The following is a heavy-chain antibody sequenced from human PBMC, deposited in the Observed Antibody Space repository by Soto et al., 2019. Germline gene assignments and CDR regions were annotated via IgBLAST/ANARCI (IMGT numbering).Heavy chain of an antibody. CDR1: GYTINSYD. Sequence: ASVKVCCKASGYTINSYDINWVRQEKKQGLEWMGWMNPNSGNTGYAQKFQGRVTMTRNTSISTAYMELSSLRSEDTAVYYCARMKYYDFWSGYPDAFDIWGQGTMVTVSS. CDR3: ARMKYYDFWSGYPDAFDI. J-gene: IGHJ3*02. D-gene: IGHD3-3*01. CDR2: MNPNSGNT. V-gene: IGHV1-8*01.